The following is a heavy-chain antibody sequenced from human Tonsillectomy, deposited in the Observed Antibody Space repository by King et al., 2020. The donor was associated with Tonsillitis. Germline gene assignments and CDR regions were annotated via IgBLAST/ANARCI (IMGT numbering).Heavy chain of an antibody. J-gene: IGHJ4*02. D-gene: IGHD5-12*01. Sequence: VQLVESGGGLVKPGGSLRVSCAASGCTFSRYSMNWVRQAPGKGREWVSSISSGSDYIYYADLVKGRFTISRDDAKNSVYLQTNSLRAEDTAVYFCARAGYSGYDWDFDHWGQGTLVTVSS. CDR3: ARAGYSGYDWDFDH. CDR1: GCTFSRYS. V-gene: IGHV3-21*01. CDR2: ISSGSDYI.